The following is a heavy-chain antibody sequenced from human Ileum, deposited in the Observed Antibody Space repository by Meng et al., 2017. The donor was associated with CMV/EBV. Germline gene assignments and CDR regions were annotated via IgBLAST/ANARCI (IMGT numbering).Heavy chain of an antibody. Sequence: GGSLRLSCAASGFTFSSYSMNWVRQAPGKGLEWVSSISSSSSYIYYADSVKGRFTISRDNAKNSLYLQMNSLRAEDTAVYYCARDWDYNRDGYNSAMFSIYYYYYGMDVWGQGTTVTVSS. D-gene: IGHD5-24*01. CDR1: GFTFSSYS. J-gene: IGHJ6*02. CDR3: ARDWDYNRDGYNSAMFSIYYYYYGMDV. CDR2: ISSSSSYI. V-gene: IGHV3-21*01.